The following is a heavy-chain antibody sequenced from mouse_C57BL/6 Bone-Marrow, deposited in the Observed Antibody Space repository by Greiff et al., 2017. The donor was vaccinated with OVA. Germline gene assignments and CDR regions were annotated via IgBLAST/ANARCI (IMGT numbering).Heavy chain of an antibody. D-gene: IGHD1-1*01. J-gene: IGHJ2*01. V-gene: IGHV1-75*01. Sequence: QVQLQQSGPELVKPGASVKISCKASGYTFTDYYINWVKQRPGQGLEWIGWIFPGSGSTYYNEKFKGKATLTVDKSSSTAYMLLRSLTSEDSAVYFCARRDYGRLDDWGQGTTLTVSS. CDR2: IFPGSGST. CDR1: GYTFTDYY. CDR3: ARRDYGRLDD.